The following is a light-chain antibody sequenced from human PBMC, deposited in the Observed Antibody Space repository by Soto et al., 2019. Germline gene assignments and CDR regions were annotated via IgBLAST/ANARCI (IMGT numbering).Light chain of an antibody. CDR2: GAS. CDR1: HRVSGY. Sequence: EILMTQSPATLSVSPGESATLSCRASHRVSGYLAWYQQKPGQAPRLLISGASTRPTGVPARFSGSGSGTVFTLTISSLQSEDFAVYYCQQYNNWPLTFGGGTKVDI. V-gene: IGKV3-15*01. CDR3: QQYNNWPLT. J-gene: IGKJ4*01.